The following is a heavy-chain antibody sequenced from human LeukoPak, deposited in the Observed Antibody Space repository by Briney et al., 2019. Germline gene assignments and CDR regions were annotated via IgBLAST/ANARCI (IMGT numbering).Heavy chain of an antibody. V-gene: IGHV3-23*01. Sequence: GGSLRPSCAAFGFTFSSHAMGWVRQAPGKGLEWVSAISGSGGDTYYADSVKGRFTFSRDNSKNTLYLQMNSLRPEDTALYYCAKAVWFGEFDYYFFGLDVWGQGTTVTVS. CDR2: ISGSGGDT. CDR3: AKAVWFGEFDYYFFGLDV. D-gene: IGHD3-10*01. J-gene: IGHJ6*02. CDR1: GFTFSSHA.